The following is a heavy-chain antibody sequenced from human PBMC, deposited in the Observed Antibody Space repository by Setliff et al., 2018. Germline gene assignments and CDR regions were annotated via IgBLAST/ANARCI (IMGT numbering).Heavy chain of an antibody. D-gene: IGHD2-2*01. J-gene: IGHJ6*02. CDR1: GDSINHFF. CDR3: ARDASFGFDV. CDR2: IYYSGGA. V-gene: IGHV4-59*01. Sequence: SETLSLTCSVSGDSINHFFWTWVRLSPGKGLEWIGYIYYSGGATYNPSPRGRASIAIGASKAHFSLDLRTVTTADTAVYYCARDASFGFDVWGPGITVTVSS.